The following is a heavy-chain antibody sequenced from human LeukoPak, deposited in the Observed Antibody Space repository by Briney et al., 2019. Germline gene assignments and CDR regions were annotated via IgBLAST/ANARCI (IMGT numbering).Heavy chain of an antibody. Sequence: SETLSLTCAVSGYSMSSGYSWGWIRQPPGKGLEWIGSIYHSGSTYYNPSLKSRVTITVDTSKNQFSLKLNSVTAADTAVYYCASSSSGWARIWFDPWDQGTVIMVSS. CDR2: IYHSGST. CDR1: GYSMSSGYS. V-gene: IGHV4-38-2*01. D-gene: IGHD6-19*01. CDR3: ASSSSGWARIWFDP. J-gene: IGHJ5*02.